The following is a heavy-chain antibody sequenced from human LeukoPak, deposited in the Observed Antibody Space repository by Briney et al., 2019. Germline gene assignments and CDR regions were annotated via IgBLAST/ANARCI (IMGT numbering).Heavy chain of an antibody. CDR3: TRVSVYSSSH. D-gene: IGHD6-6*01. J-gene: IGHJ4*02. CDR1: GFTFGDFA. Sequence: GGSLRLSCTVSGFTFGDFAVSWVRQAPGKGLEWVGFIRSKTYGGTTEYAASVKGRFTISREDSKSIAYLQMDSLKTEDTAVYYCTRVSVYSSSHWGQGTLVTVSS. V-gene: IGHV3-49*04. CDR2: IRSKTYGGTT.